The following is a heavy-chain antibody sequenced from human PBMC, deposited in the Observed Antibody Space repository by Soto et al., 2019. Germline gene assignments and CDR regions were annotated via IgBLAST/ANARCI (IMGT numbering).Heavy chain of an antibody. V-gene: IGHV1-69*13. CDR2: IIPIFGTA. Sequence: SVKVSCKASGGTFSSYAISWVRQAPGQGLEWMGGIIPIFGTANYAQKFQGRVTITADESTSTAYMELSSLRSEDTAVYYCARLPYYYGSGHDAFDIWGQGTMVTVS. CDR1: GGTFSSYA. D-gene: IGHD3-10*01. J-gene: IGHJ3*02. CDR3: ARLPYYYGSGHDAFDI.